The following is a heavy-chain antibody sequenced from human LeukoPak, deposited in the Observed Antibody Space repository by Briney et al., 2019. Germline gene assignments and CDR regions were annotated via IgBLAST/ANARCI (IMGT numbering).Heavy chain of an antibody. V-gene: IGHV3-43*02. CDR1: GFTFDAYA. CDR3: AKAGRYGYAWYFDY. D-gene: IGHD5-12*01. CDR2: ILGDGGST. Sequence: GGSLRLSCAASGFTFDAYAMRWVRQTPGKGLEWVSVILGDGGSTKYADSVKGRFTISRDNSKNSLYLQMNSLRTEDAALYYCAKAGRYGYAWYFDYWGQGTLVTVSS. J-gene: IGHJ4*02.